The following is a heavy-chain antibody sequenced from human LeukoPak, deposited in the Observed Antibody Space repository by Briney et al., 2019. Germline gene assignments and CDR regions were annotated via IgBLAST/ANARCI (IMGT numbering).Heavy chain of an antibody. Sequence: GGSLRLSCAASGFSFRTYRMNWGRQAPGQGPEWVSSISSSSGDIYYGDSVKGRFTISRDNAKNSLFLQMNSLRAEDTGVYYCARDHSEPGVFFDSWGQGTLVTVPS. CDR3: ARDHSEPGVFFDS. CDR2: ISSSSGDI. CDR1: GFSFRTYR. J-gene: IGHJ4*02. D-gene: IGHD1-14*01. V-gene: IGHV3-21*04.